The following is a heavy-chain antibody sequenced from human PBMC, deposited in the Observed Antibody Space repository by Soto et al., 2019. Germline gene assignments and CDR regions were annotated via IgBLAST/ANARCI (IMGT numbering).Heavy chain of an antibody. Sequence: QTLSLTCVISVDSVSSSSAAWNWIRQSPSRGLEWLGRTYYRSKRYNNYAVSVKSRITINPDTSKSQFSLQLNSVTPEDTAVYYCAKGDQGLGYWGQGTLVTVSS. CDR2: TYYRSKRYN. CDR3: AKGDQGLGY. V-gene: IGHV6-1*01. CDR1: VDSVSSSSAA. J-gene: IGHJ4*02.